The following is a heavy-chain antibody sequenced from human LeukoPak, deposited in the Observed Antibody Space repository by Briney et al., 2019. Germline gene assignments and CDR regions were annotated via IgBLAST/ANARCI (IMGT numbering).Heavy chain of an antibody. J-gene: IGHJ6*03. Sequence: ASVKVSCKASGGTFSSYATSWVRQAPGQGLEWMGGIIPIFGTANYAQKFQGRVTITADESTSTAYMELSSLRSEDTAVYYCARVAHKTLDYYYYYMDVWGKGTTVTVSS. CDR3: ARVAHKTLDYYYYYMDV. V-gene: IGHV1-69*13. D-gene: IGHD3-16*01. CDR1: GGTFSSYA. CDR2: IIPIFGTA.